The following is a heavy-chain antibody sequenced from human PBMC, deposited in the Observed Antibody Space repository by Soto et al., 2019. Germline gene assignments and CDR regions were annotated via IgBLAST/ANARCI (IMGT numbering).Heavy chain of an antibody. CDR2: IYWDDDK. CDR1: GFSLSTSEVG. D-gene: IGHD3-10*01. J-gene: IGHJ5*02. V-gene: IGHV2-5*02. CDR3: ALTYYGSGSYYNVRWFDP. Sequence: QITLKESGPTLVKPTQTLTLTCTFSGFSLSTSEVGVGWIRQPPGKALEWLALIYWDDDKRYSPSLKSRLTITKDTSKNQVILTMTNMDPVDIATYYCALTYYGSGSYYNVRWFDPWGQGTLVTVSS.